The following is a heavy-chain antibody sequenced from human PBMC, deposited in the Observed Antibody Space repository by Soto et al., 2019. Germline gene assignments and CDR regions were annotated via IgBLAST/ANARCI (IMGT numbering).Heavy chain of an antibody. CDR1: GGSVSRGSYY. V-gene: IGHV4-61*01. D-gene: IGHD2-21*02. CDR3: ARSVTAIPYFDF. Sequence: SQTLSLTCTVSGGSVSRGSYYWCWIRQPPGKEQEWIGYIYYSGSTNYNTSLKSRVTISVDTSKNQFSLKLSSVSAAYTAVYFCARSVTAIPYFDFWSQGALVTVSS. J-gene: IGHJ4*02. CDR2: IYYSGST.